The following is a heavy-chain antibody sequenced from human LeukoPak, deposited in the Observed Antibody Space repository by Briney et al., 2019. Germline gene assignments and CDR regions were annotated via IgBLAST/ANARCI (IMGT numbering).Heavy chain of an antibody. D-gene: IGHD6-19*01. CDR1: GFTFSSCA. CDR3: AKAPDSSGWYGGWFDP. J-gene: IGHJ5*02. CDR2: ISGSGGST. V-gene: IGHV3-23*01. Sequence: GGSLRLSCAASGFTFSSCAMSWVRQAPGKGLEWVSAISGSGGSTYYADSVKGRFTISRDNSKNTLYLQMNSLRAEDTAVYYCAKAPDSSGWYGGWFDPWGQGTLVTVSS.